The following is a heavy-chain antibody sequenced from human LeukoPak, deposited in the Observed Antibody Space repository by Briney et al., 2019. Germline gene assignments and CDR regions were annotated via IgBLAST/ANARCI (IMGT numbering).Heavy chain of an antibody. Sequence: SETLSLTCTVSGGSISSSSYYWGWIRHPPGKGLEWIGSIYYSGSTYYNPSLKSRVTISVDTSKNQFSLKLSSVTAADTAVYYCATHDYGDYGDYYYYGMDVWGQGTTVTVSS. CDR1: GGSISSSSYY. J-gene: IGHJ6*02. CDR3: ATHDYGDYGDYYYYGMDV. CDR2: IYYSGST. V-gene: IGHV4-39*07. D-gene: IGHD4-17*01.